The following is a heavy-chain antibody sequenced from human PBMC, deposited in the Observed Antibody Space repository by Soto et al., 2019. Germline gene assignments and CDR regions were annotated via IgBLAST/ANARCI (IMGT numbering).Heavy chain of an antibody. CDR1: GGTFKRYV. Sequence: SVKVSCKAPGGTFKRYVISWVRQAPGQGLEWMGGIIPVFGSAHYAQKFQGRVIITADKATSTAYMELSSLRSEDTAIYYCARGSDYGDHIYAYWGQGTLVTVSS. V-gene: IGHV1-69*06. J-gene: IGHJ4*02. CDR3: ARGSDYGDHIYAY. D-gene: IGHD4-17*01. CDR2: IIPVFGSA.